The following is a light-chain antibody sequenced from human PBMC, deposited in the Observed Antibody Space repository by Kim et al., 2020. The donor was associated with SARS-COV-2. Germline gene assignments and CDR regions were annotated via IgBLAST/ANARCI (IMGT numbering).Light chain of an antibody. CDR1: NIGSKS. J-gene: IGLJ2*01. CDR3: QVWDSSSDHVV. Sequence: APGKTAKITCGGNNIGSKSVHWHQQKPGQAPVLVVYDDSDRPSGIPERFSGSNSGNTATLTISRVEAGDEADYYCQVWDSSSDHVVFGGGTQLTVL. CDR2: DDS. V-gene: IGLV3-21*03.